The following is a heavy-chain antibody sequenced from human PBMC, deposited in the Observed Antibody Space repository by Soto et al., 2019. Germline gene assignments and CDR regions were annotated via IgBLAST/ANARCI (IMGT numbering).Heavy chain of an antibody. J-gene: IGHJ1*01. Sequence: QVQLVQSGAEVKKPGSSVKVSCKASGGTFSSYAISWVRQAPGQGLEWMGGIIPIFGTANYAQKFQGRVTITADESTSTAYMELSSLRSEDTAVYYCARSAYYYDSSGYYYGAYFQHWGQGTLVTVSS. CDR1: GGTFSSYA. D-gene: IGHD3-22*01. V-gene: IGHV1-69*01. CDR3: ARSAYYYDSSGYYYGAYFQH. CDR2: IIPIFGTA.